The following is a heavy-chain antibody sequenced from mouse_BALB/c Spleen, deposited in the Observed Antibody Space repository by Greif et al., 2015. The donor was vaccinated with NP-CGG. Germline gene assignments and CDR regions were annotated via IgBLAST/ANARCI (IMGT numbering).Heavy chain of an antibody. CDR2: IWWDDVK. CDR3: PRIADYDAMDY. CDR1: GFSLSPSGMG. J-gene: IGHJ4*01. Sequence: QVTLKECGPGILQTSKTLSLTCSFSGFSLSPSGMGVGWIRQPKGKGLEWLGHIWWDDVKRYNPALKSRLTISKDTSSSQVFLNIASVDTADTATVYCPRIADYDAMDYWGQGTSVTVSS. V-gene: IGHV8-8*01.